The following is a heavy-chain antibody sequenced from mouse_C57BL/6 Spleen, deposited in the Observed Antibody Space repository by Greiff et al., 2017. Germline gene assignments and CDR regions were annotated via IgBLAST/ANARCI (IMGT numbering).Heavy chain of an antibody. Sequence: VQLQQPGAELVMPGASVKLSCKASGYTFTSYWIHWVKQRPGQGLEWIGEIDPSDSYTNYNQKFKGKSTLTVDKSSSTAYMQLSSLTSEDSAVYYCARYYYGSSLDYWGQGTTLTVSS. V-gene: IGHV1-69*01. CDR2: IDPSDSYT. J-gene: IGHJ2*01. CDR1: GYTFTSYW. CDR3: ARYYYGSSLDY. D-gene: IGHD1-1*01.